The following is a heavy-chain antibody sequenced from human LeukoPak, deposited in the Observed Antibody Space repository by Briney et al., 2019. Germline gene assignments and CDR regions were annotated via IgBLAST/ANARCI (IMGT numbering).Heavy chain of an antibody. J-gene: IGHJ4*02. V-gene: IGHV3-21*01. CDR2: ISSSSSYI. CDR1: GFTFSSYS. D-gene: IGHD3-3*01. Sequence: GGSLRLSCAASGFTFSSYSMNWVRQAPGKGLEWVSSISSSSSYIYYADSVKGRFTISRDNAKNSLYLQMNSLRAEDTAVYYCAREGLRITIYGDFDYWGQGTLVTVSS. CDR3: AREGLRITIYGDFDY.